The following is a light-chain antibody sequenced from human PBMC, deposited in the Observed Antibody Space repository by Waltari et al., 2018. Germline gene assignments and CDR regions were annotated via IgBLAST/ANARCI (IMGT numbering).Light chain of an antibody. CDR3: QQHGTLPAT. Sequence: EIVLTQSPGTASLSPGERVTLSCRASQSVGSSSLAWYQQKPGQAPRLVLYRASRRATGIPDRVSGSGSGTDFSLTISRLEPEDFAVYYCQQHGTLPATFGQGTKVEIK. CDR1: QSVGSSS. J-gene: IGKJ1*01. V-gene: IGKV3-20*01. CDR2: RAS.